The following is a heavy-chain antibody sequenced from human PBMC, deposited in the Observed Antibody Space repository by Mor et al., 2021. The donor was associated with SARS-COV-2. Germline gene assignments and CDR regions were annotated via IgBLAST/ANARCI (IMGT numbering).Heavy chain of an antibody. CDR3: AIQTVAAAGDLGFDP. J-gene: IGHJ5*02. D-gene: IGHD6-13*01. Sequence: NKYHAESVKGRFTISRDNSNNTLFLQMNSLRPEDTAVYYCAIQTVAAAGDLGFDPWGQGTLVTVSS. V-gene: IGHV3-30*01. CDR2: NK.